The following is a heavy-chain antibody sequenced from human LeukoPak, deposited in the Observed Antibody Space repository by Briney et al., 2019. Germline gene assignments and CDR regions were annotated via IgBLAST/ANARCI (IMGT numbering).Heavy chain of an antibody. CDR1: GFTFSSYA. CDR2: ISGSGGST. J-gene: IGHJ4*02. Sequence: GGSLRLSCAASGFTFSSYAMSWVRRAPGKGLEWVSAISGSGGSTYYADSVKGRFTISRDNSKNTLYLQMNSLRAEDTAVYYCAKDSRDRGRSWDYWGQGTLVTVSS. CDR3: AKDSRDRGRSWDY. D-gene: IGHD3-22*01. V-gene: IGHV3-23*01.